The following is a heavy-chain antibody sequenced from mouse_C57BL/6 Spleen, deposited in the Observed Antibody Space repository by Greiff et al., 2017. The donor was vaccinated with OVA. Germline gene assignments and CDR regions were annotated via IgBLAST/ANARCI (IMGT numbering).Heavy chain of an antibody. CDR2: ISYDGSN. V-gene: IGHV3-6*01. D-gene: IGHD2-13*01. CDR1: GYSITSGYY. Sequence: ESGPGLVKPSQSLSLTCSVTGYSITSGYYWNWIRQFPGNKLEWMGYISYDGSNNYNPSLKNRISITRDTSKNQFFLKLNSVTTEDTATYYCARGDYLFWYFDVWGTGTTVTVSS. J-gene: IGHJ1*03. CDR3: ARGDYLFWYFDV.